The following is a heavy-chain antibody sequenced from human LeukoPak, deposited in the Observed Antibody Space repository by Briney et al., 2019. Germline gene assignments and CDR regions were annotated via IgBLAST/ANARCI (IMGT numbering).Heavy chain of an antibody. Sequence: GGSLRLSCAASGFTFSDYYMSWIRQAPGKGLEWVSYTCCSSSYTNYADSVKGRFTISRDNAKNSLYLQMNSLRAEDTAVYYCASNSGSYYGFDWFDPWGQGTLVTVSS. V-gene: IGHV3-11*03. CDR3: ASNSGSYYGFDWFDP. CDR2: TCCSSSYT. CDR1: GFTFSDYY. J-gene: IGHJ5*02. D-gene: IGHD1-26*01.